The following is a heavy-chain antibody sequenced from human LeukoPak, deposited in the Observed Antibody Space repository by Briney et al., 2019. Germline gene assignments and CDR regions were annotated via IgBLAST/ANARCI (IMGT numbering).Heavy chain of an antibody. V-gene: IGHV3-66*01. CDR1: GFTISSNY. J-gene: IGHJ4*02. D-gene: IGHD5-12*01. CDR2: ISTGGRA. CDR3: ARVSGYSGYDTLDY. Sequence: GGSLRLSCAASGFTISSNYMNWVRQAPGKGLEWVSVISTGGRAYYANSVKGRFTISRDYSKNTLYLQMNSLRAEDTAVYYCARVSGYSGYDTLDYWGQGTLVTVSS.